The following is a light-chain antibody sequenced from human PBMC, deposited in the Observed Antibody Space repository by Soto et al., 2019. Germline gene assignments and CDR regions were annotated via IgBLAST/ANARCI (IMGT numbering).Light chain of an antibody. V-gene: IGKV3-15*01. CDR3: QQYNNWGRT. CDR2: GAS. Sequence: EIVMTQSQATLSVSPGERATLSCRASQSVSSNLAWYQQKPGQAPRLLIYGASTRATGIPARFSGSGSGTEFTLTISSLQSEDFAVYYCQQYNNWGRTFGQGTKLEIK. CDR1: QSVSSN. J-gene: IGKJ2*01.